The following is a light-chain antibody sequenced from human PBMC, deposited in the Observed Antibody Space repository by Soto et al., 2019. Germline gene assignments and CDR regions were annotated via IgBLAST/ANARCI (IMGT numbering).Light chain of an antibody. V-gene: IGLV2-14*01. CDR2: EVT. CDR3: SSYSSNTPRV. Sequence: QSALTQPASVSGSPGQSITISCSGTRSDVGTFNYVSWYQQHPGKAPKLIIYEVTNRPSGVSDRFSGSKSGNTASLNISGLQADDEADYYCSSYSSNTPRVFGGGTKLTVL. CDR1: RSDVGTFNY. J-gene: IGLJ3*02.